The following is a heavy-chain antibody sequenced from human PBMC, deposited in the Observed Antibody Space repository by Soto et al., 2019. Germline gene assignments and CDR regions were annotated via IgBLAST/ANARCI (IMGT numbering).Heavy chain of an antibody. V-gene: IGHV3-66*01. CDR3: ARDQDGVPAAPYYYYYMDV. CDR1: GFTVSSNY. D-gene: IGHD2-2*01. Sequence: GGSLRLSCAASGFTVSSNYMSWVRQAPGKGLEWVSAIYSGGSTYYADSVKGRFTISRDNSKNTLYLQMNSLRAEDTAVYYCARDQDGVPAAPYYYYYMDVWGKATTVTVSS. J-gene: IGHJ6*03. CDR2: IYSGGST.